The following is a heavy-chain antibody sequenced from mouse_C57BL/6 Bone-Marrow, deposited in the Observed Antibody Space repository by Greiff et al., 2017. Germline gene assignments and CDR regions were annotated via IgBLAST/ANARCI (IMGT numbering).Heavy chain of an antibody. J-gene: IGHJ1*03. D-gene: IGHD1-1*01. CDR2: IDPANGNT. V-gene: IGHV14-3*01. CDR3: AYYYYGSSFYGYFDV. CDR1: GFNIKNTY. Sequence: VQLQQSVAELVRPGASVKLSCTASGFNIKNTYMHWVKQRPEQGLEWIGRIDPANGNTKYAPKFQGKATITADTSSNTAYLQLSSLTSEDTAIYYGAYYYYGSSFYGYFDVWGTGTTVTVSS.